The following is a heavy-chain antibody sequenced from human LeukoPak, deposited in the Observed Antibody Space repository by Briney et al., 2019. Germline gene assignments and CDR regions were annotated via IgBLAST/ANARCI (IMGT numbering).Heavy chain of an antibody. V-gene: IGHV3-21*01. CDR2: IDTSAKYI. CDR3: ARGRSITLLRGFAMSDGFDI. J-gene: IGHJ3*02. Sequence: KASETLSLTCTVSGGSLSSSSYHWGWIRQSPGKGLEWVSFIDTSAKYIYYGESMKGRFTISRDNAQNSLYLHMNGLRPEDTAVYYCARGRSITLLRGFAMSDGFDIWGQGTMVTVSS. D-gene: IGHD3-10*01. CDR1: GGSLSSSS.